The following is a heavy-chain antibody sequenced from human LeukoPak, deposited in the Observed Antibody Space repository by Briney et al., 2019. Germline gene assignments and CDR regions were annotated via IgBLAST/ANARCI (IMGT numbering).Heavy chain of an antibody. CDR2: IYPPGSDT. D-gene: IGHD1-1*01. Sequence: GESLKISCKVSGYSVTSYWIAWVRQMPGKGLEWMGIIYPPGSDTRYSPSFQGQVTISADKSISTAYLQWSSLKASDTAMYYCARHSTTGHDYWGQGTLVTVSS. CDR3: ARHSTTGHDY. CDR1: GYSVTSYW. V-gene: IGHV5-51*01. J-gene: IGHJ4*02.